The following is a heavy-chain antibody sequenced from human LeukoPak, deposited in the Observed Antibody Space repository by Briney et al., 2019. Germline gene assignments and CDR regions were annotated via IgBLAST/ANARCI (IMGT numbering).Heavy chain of an antibody. J-gene: IGHJ6*03. CDR3: AKTMVTAIRYYYYYMDV. V-gene: IGHV3-48*03. CDR2: ISSSGSTI. CDR1: GFTFSSYE. Sequence: GGSLRLSCAASGFTFSSYEVNWVRQAPGKGLEWVSYISSSGSTIYYADSVKGRFTISRDNSKNTLYLQMNSLRAEDTAVYYCAKTMVTAIRYYYYYMDVWGKGTTVTVSS. D-gene: IGHD2-21*02.